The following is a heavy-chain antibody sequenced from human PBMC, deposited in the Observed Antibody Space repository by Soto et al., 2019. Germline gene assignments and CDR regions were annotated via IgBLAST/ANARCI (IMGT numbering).Heavy chain of an antibody. CDR1: GFTFDDYA. J-gene: IGHJ1*01. V-gene: IGHV3-9*01. CDR2: INWNSGSI. Sequence: DVQLVESGGGLVQPGRSLRLSCAASGFTFDDYAMHWVRQVPGKGLELVSGINWNSGSIGYADSVKGRFAISRDNAKNSLHLQMNSLRAEDTAFYYCVKDESINWYSGHFRHWGQGTLVTVSS. D-gene: IGHD6-13*01. CDR3: VKDESINWYSGHFRH.